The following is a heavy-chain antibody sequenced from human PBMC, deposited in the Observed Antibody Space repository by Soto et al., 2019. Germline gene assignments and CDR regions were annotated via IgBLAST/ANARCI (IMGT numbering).Heavy chain of an antibody. Sequence: EVQLLESGGGLVQPGGSLRLSCAASGFTFSSYAMRWVRQAPVKGLEWVSAISGSGGSTYYADSVKGRFTISRDNSKNTLHLQMNSLRAEDTAVYYCASRGSGSYYDYWGQGTLVTVSS. V-gene: IGHV3-23*01. CDR2: ISGSGGST. CDR1: GFTFSSYA. D-gene: IGHD1-26*01. CDR3: ASRGSGSYYDY. J-gene: IGHJ4*02.